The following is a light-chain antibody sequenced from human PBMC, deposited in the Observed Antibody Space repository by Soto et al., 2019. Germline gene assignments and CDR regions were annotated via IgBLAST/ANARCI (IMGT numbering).Light chain of an antibody. CDR3: SSYTSSSTPCVV. V-gene: IGLV2-14*01. CDR1: SSDVGGYNY. J-gene: IGLJ2*01. CDR2: DVS. Sequence: QSALTQPASVSGSPGQSITISCIGTSSDVGGYNYVSWYQQHPGKAPKLIIYDVSNRPSGVSNRFSGSKSGNTASLTISGLQAEDEADYYCSSYTSSSTPCVVFGGGTKLTVL.